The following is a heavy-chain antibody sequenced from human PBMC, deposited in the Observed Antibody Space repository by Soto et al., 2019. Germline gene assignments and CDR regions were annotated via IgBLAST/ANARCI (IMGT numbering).Heavy chain of an antibody. CDR2: ISSSSSTI. V-gene: IGHV3-48*01. CDR1: GFTFSIYS. Sequence: GGSLRLSCAASGFTFSIYSLNWVRQAPGKGLEWVSYISSSSSTIYYADSVKGRFTISRDNAKNSLYLQMNSLRAEDTAVYYCARDSGYCSGGRCYSKPPEYYYYMDVWGKGTTVTVSS. J-gene: IGHJ6*03. D-gene: IGHD2-15*01. CDR3: ARDSGYCSGGRCYSKPPEYYYYMDV.